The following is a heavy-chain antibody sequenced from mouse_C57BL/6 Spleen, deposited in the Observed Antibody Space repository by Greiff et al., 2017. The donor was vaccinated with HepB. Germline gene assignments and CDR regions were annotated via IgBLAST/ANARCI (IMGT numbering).Heavy chain of an antibody. Sequence: EVQRVESGGGLVKPGGSLKLSCAASGFTFSSYTMSWVRQTPEKRLEWVATISGGGGNTYYPDSVKGRFTISRDNAKNTLYLQMSSLRSEDTALYYCARRATTDFDYWGQGTTLTVSS. CDR3: ARRATTDFDY. D-gene: IGHD1-1*01. CDR1: GFTFSSYT. CDR2: ISGGGGNT. V-gene: IGHV5-9*01. J-gene: IGHJ2*01.